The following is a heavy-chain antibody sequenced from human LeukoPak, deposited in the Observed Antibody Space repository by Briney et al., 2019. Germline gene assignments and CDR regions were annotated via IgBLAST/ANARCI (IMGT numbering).Heavy chain of an antibody. D-gene: IGHD1-14*01. CDR1: GFTVSSNY. CDR3: ARVYQLPVYFDY. J-gene: IGHJ4*02. Sequence: GGSLRLSCAASGFTVSSNYMSWVRQAPGKGLEWVSVIYSGGSTYYADSVKGRFTISRDNSKNTLYLQMNSLRAEDTAVYYCARVYQLPVYFDYWGQGTLVTVSS. V-gene: IGHV3-53*01. CDR2: IYSGGST.